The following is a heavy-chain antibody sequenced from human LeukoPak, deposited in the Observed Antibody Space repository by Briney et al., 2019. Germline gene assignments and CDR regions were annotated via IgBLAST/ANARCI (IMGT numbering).Heavy chain of an antibody. Sequence: PSETLSLTCTVSGGSISSGGYYWSWIRQHPGKGLEWIGYIYYSGSTYYNPSLKSRVTISVDTSKDQFSLKLSSVTAADTAVYYCARDSPEPSNDFWSGYSPGPFDYWGQGTLVTVSS. CDR1: GGSISSGGYY. CDR2: IYYSGST. D-gene: IGHD3-3*01. J-gene: IGHJ4*02. CDR3: ARDSPEPSNDFWSGYSPGPFDY. V-gene: IGHV4-31*03.